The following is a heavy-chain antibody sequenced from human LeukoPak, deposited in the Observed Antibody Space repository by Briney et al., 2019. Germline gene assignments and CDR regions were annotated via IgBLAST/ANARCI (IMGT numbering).Heavy chain of an antibody. CDR3: AREEEGGSYPNYYYYYMDV. D-gene: IGHD1-26*01. Sequence: ASVKVSCKASGYTFTDYYMHWVRQAPGQGLEWMGIINPSGGSTSYAQKFQGRVTMTRDTSTSTVYMELSSLRSEDTAVYYCAREEEGGSYPNYYYYYMDVWGKGTTVTVSS. CDR2: INPSGGST. J-gene: IGHJ6*03. CDR1: GYTFTDYY. V-gene: IGHV1-46*01.